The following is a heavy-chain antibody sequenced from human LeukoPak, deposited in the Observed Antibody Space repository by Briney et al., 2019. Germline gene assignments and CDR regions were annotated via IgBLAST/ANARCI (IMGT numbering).Heavy chain of an antibody. D-gene: IGHD6-19*01. CDR3: ARDRSVAGTANAFDI. J-gene: IGHJ3*02. V-gene: IGHV1-46*01. CDR2: INPSGGST. Sequence: GASVKVSCKASGYTFTSYYMHWVRQAPGQGLEGMGIINPSGGSTSYAQKFQGRVTMTRDMSTSTVYMELSSLRSEDTAVYYCARDRSVAGTANAFDIWGQGTMVTVSS. CDR1: GYTFTSYY.